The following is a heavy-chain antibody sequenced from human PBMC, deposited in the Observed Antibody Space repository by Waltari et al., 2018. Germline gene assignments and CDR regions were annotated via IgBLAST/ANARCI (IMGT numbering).Heavy chain of an antibody. V-gene: IGHV4-4*02. CDR1: GGSISSSNW. Sequence: QVQLQESGPGLVKPSGTLSLTCAVSGGSISSSNWWSWVRQPPGKGLEWIGEIYHSGSTNYNPSLKSRVTISVDKSKNQFSLKLSSVTAADTAVYYCARVVMGELLLTPYYYMDVWGKGTTVTISS. J-gene: IGHJ6*03. CDR2: IYHSGST. D-gene: IGHD1-26*01. CDR3: ARVVMGELLLTPYYYMDV.